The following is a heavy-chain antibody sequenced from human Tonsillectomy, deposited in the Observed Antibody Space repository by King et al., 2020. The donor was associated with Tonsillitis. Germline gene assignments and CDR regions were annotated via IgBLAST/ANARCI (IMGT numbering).Heavy chain of an antibody. J-gene: IGHJ2*01. D-gene: IGHD6-13*01. CDR3: AKPAGGKQQLVLPYWYFDL. CDR1: GFTFSSYG. Sequence: VQLVESGGRVVQPGRSLRLSCAASGFTFSSYGMHWVRQAPGKGLEWVAVISYDGSNKYYADSVKGRFTASRDNSKNTLYLQMNSLRAEDTAVYYCAKPAGGKQQLVLPYWYFDLWGRGTLVTVSS. CDR2: ISYDGSNK. V-gene: IGHV3-30*18.